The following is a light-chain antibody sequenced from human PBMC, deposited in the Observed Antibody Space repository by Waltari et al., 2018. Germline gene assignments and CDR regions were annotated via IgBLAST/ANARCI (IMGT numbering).Light chain of an antibody. V-gene: IGLV2-8*01. CDR1: NSDFGAYNY. Sequence: QSVLTPPPSATGSPGQSVTISCTGTNSDFGAYNYVSWYQQHPGKVPNLLIYEVTNRPSGVPDRFSGSKSGNTASLTVSGLQADDEADYYCSSYAHNNHFVFGTGTKVTVL. CDR2: EVT. J-gene: IGLJ1*01. CDR3: SSYAHNNHFV.